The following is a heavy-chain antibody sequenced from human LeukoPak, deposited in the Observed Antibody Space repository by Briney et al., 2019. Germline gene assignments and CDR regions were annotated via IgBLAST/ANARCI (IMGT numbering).Heavy chain of an antibody. D-gene: IGHD4-4*01. Sequence: SETLSLTCAVYGGSFSGHYWSWIRQPPGKGLEWIGEINHSGSTNYNPSLKSRVTISVDTSKNQFSLKLSSVTAADTAVYYCARTKTRNYYFDYWGQGTLVTVSS. CDR2: INHSGST. CDR1: GGSFSGHY. CDR3: ARTKTRNYYFDY. V-gene: IGHV4-34*01. J-gene: IGHJ4*02.